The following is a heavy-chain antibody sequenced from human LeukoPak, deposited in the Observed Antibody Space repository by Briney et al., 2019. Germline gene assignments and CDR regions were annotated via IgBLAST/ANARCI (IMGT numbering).Heavy chain of an antibody. CDR2: MNPNSGTT. Sequence: ASVKVSCKASGYTFTSYEINWVRQTTGQGLEWMGWMNPNSGTTGYAQKFQGRVTMTRNTSISTAYMDLSSLRSDDTAVYYCARGHGSGFDPWGQGTLVTVSS. J-gene: IGHJ5*02. D-gene: IGHD3-10*01. V-gene: IGHV1-8*01. CDR3: ARGHGSGFDP. CDR1: GYTFTSYE.